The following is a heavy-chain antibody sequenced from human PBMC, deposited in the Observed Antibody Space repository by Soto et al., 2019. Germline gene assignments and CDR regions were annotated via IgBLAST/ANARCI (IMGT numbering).Heavy chain of an antibody. CDR3: DRTGYGDYGWFDP. J-gene: IGHJ5*02. Sequence: QVQLQESGPGLVNPSQTLSLTCTVSGGSISSGDYYWSWLRQPPGKGLEWIGNIYYSGDTHYNPSLKSRITISVDTSKNQFSLKLSSVTAADTAVYSCDRTGYGDYGWFDPWCLVTLVTVSS. CDR1: GGSISSGDYY. V-gene: IGHV4-30-4*01. CDR2: IYYSGDT. D-gene: IGHD4-17*01.